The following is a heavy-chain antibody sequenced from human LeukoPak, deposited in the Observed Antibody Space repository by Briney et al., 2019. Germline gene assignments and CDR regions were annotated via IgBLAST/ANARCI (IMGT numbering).Heavy chain of an antibody. CDR2: IYYSGNT. CDR3: AREVHYYSYYMDV. CDR1: GGSISTYY. J-gene: IGHJ6*03. V-gene: IGHV4-59*01. Sequence: SETLSLTCTVSGGSISTYYWSWIRQPPGKGLEWIGYIYYSGNTDCNPSLKSRVTITVDTSKNQFSLRLNSVTAADTAVYYCAREVHYYSYYMDVWGKGTTVTVSS.